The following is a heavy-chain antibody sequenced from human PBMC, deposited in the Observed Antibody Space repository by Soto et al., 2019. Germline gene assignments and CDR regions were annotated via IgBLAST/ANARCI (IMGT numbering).Heavy chain of an antibody. CDR3: ATLYGSGSYTVEY. CDR2: IYYSGST. D-gene: IGHD3-10*01. Sequence: PSETLSLTCTVSGGSISSGDYYWGWIRQPPGKGLEWIGSIYYSGSTYYNPSLKSRVTISVDTSKNQFSLKLSSVTAADTAVYYCATLYGSGSYTVEYWGQGTLVTVYS. CDR1: GGSISSGDYY. J-gene: IGHJ4*02. V-gene: IGHV4-39*07.